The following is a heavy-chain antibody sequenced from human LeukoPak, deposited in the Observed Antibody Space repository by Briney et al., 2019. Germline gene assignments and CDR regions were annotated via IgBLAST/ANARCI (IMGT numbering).Heavy chain of an antibody. Sequence: GGSLRLSCAASGFTFSSYSMNWVRQAPGKGLEWVSYISSSSSTIYYADSVKGRFTISRDNAMNSLYLQMNSLRAEDTAVYYCARLDIVANSRPFDYWGQGTLVTVSS. CDR2: ISSSSSTI. V-gene: IGHV3-48*01. CDR1: GFTFSSYS. J-gene: IGHJ4*02. CDR3: ARLDIVANSRPFDY. D-gene: IGHD2-2*03.